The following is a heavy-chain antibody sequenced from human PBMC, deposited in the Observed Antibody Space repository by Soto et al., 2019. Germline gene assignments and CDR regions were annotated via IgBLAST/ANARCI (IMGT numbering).Heavy chain of an antibody. CDR1: GFTFSSYW. CDR3: ARVTHYSKFYYYYYMDV. Sequence: GGSLRLSCAASGFTFSSYWMHWVRQAPGKGLVWVSRINSDGSSTSYADSVKGRFTISRDNAKNTLYLQMNSLRAEDTAVYYCARVTHYSKFYYYYYMDVWGKGTTVTVSS. CDR2: INSDGSST. D-gene: IGHD4-4*01. V-gene: IGHV3-74*01. J-gene: IGHJ6*03.